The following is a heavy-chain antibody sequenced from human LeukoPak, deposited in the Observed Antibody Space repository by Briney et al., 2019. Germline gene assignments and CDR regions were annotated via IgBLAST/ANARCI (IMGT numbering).Heavy chain of an antibody. D-gene: IGHD6-13*01. CDR1: GGSISSYY. CDR3: ARGVYIAAAQYAY. V-gene: IGHV4-59*01. J-gene: IGHJ4*02. Sequence: SETLSLTCTVFGGSISSYYWSWIRQPPGKGLEWIGYIYYSGTTNYNPSLKSRVTISVDTSKNQFSLKLSSVTAADTAVYYCARGVYIAAAQYAYWGQGTLVTVSS. CDR2: IYYSGTT.